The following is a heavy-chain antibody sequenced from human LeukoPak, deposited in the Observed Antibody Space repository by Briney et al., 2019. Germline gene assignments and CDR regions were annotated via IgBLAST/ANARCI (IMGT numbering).Heavy chain of an antibody. J-gene: IGHJ4*02. D-gene: IGHD4-23*01. Sequence: GGSLRLSCAASGFTFSTYAMHWVRQAPGKGLEWVTIISYDGNYKYYADSVKGRFTTSRDNSKNTLFLQMNSLKAEDTAVYYCARERYGGNSDYFDYWGQGTLVTVSS. CDR2: ISYDGNYK. CDR3: ARERYGGNSDYFDY. CDR1: GFTFSTYA. V-gene: IGHV3-30-3*01.